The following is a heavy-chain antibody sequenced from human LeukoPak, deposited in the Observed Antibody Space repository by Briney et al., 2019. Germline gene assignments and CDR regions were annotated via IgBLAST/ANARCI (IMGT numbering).Heavy chain of an antibody. J-gene: IGHJ4*02. V-gene: IGHV3-9*01. CDR3: AKEFGEGSFDY. Sequence: GRSLRLSCAASGFTLDDYAMHLVRQATGKGLEWVSGISWNSGSIGYADSVKGRFTISRDNAKNSLYLQMNSLRAEDTALYYCAKEFGEGSFDYWGQGTLVTVSS. CDR2: ISWNSGSI. CDR1: GFTLDDYA. D-gene: IGHD3-10*01.